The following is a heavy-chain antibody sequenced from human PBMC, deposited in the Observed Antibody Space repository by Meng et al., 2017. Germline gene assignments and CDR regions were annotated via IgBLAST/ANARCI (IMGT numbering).Heavy chain of an antibody. D-gene: IGHD6-13*01. CDR1: GYTFTSYD. J-gene: IGHJ5*02. CDR3: ARGSSSWITNWFDP. CDR2: MNPNSGNT. Sequence: GHLGQSGAEVKKPGASVKFACKASGYTFTSYDINGVRQATGQGLEWMGWMNPNSGNTGYAQKFQGRVTMTRNTSISTAYMELSSLRSEDTAVYYCARGSSSWITNWFDPWGQETLVTVSS. V-gene: IGHV1-8*01.